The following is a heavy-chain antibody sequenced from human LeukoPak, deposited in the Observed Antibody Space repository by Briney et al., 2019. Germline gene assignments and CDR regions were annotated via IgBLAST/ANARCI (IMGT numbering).Heavy chain of an antibody. Sequence: PSETLSLTCTVSGGSISSSSYYWGWIRQPPGKGLEWIGSIYYSGSTYYNPSLKSRVTISVDTSKNQFSLKLSSVTAADTAVYYCARRSWQGLLGPFEIWGHGTMVSVSS. CDR2: IYYSGST. CDR3: ARRSWQGLLGPFEI. V-gene: IGHV4-39*01. CDR1: GGSISSSSYY. D-gene: IGHD3-22*01. J-gene: IGHJ3*02.